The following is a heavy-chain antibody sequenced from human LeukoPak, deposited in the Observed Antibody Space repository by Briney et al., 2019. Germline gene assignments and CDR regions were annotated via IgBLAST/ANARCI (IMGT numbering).Heavy chain of an antibody. V-gene: IGHV4-59*07. CDR1: GDSISSHP. D-gene: IGHD2-21*02. J-gene: IGHJ4*02. CDR2: IDYNGNT. CDR3: ARLAKCDGNCYSFDL. Sequence: SDTLSLTCDVSGDSISSHPWSWIRQPPGKGLDYIGFIDYNGNTNYNPSLKSRVTISLDIFKNQFSLNLNSVSAADTAVYYCARLAKCDGNCYSFDLWGQGMLV.